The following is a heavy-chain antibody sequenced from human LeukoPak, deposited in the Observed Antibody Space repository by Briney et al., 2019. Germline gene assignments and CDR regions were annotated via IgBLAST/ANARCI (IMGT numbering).Heavy chain of an antibody. CDR3: ARLRSGSGYYYYMDV. D-gene: IGHD1-14*01. J-gene: IGHJ6*03. CDR2: IYYSGST. V-gene: IGHV4-59*08. CDR1: GGSISSYY. Sequence: SETLSLTCTVSGGSISSYYWSWIRQPPGKGLEWIGYIYYSGSTNYNPSLKSRVTISVDTSKNQFSLKLSSATAADTAVYYCARLRSGSGYYYYMDVWGKGTTVTVSS.